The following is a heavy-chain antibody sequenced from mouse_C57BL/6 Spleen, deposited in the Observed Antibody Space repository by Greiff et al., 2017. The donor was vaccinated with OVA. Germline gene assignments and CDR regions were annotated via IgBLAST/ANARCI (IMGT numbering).Heavy chain of an antibody. J-gene: IGHJ3*01. Sequence: EVKVEESGGGLVQPGGSMKLSCVASGFTFSNYWMNWVRQSPEKGLEWVAQIRLKSDNYATHYAESVKGRFTISRDDSKSSVYLQMNNLRAEDTGIYYCTGSNSHYYYGSSYVSPWFAYWGQGTLVTVSA. CDR1: GFTFSNYW. D-gene: IGHD1-1*01. CDR3: TGSNSHYYYGSSYVSPWFAY. V-gene: IGHV6-3*01. CDR2: IRLKSDNYAT.